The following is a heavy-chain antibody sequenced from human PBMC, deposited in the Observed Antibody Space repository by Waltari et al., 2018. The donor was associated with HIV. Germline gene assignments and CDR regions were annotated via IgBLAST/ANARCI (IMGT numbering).Heavy chain of an antibody. Sequence: QLQLVQSGAEVKKPGASVKVSCKASGYSFSGDYMHWVRPAPEQGLEWMGWINPNSGGTNYAQKFQGRVTMTRDTSISTAYMELSRLRSDDTAVYYCARVGDTIFGVVHWGGMDVWGQGTTVTVSS. V-gene: IGHV1-2*02. CDR2: INPNSGGT. CDR3: ARVGDTIFGVVHWGGMDV. CDR1: GYSFSGDY. J-gene: IGHJ6*02. D-gene: IGHD3-3*01.